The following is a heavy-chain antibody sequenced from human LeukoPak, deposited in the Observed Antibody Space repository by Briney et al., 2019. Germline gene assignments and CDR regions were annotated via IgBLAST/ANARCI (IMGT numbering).Heavy chain of an antibody. Sequence: GGSLRLSCAASGFTFGNFWMSWVLQAPRGGLQWVASMKGEGGHIYYVDSVKGRFTISRDNARNSLYLQMNSLRAEDTGVYYCARLFGGVTTFDYWGQGALVTVSS. D-gene: IGHD2-8*02. CDR3: ARLFGGVTTFDY. V-gene: IGHV3-7*01. J-gene: IGHJ4*02. CDR1: GFTFGNFW. CDR2: MKGEGGHI.